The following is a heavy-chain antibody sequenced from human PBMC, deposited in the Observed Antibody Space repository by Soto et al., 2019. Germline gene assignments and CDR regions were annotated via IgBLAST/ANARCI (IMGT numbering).Heavy chain of an antibody. J-gene: IGHJ4*02. CDR1: GFTFSSYW. CDR3: AREGIADYYFDY. D-gene: IGHD6-13*01. Sequence: GGSLRLSCAASGFTFSSYWMHWVRQAPGKGLVWVSRINSDGSSTSYAGSVKGRFTISRDNAKNTLYLQMNSLRAEDTAVYYCAREGIADYYFDYWGQGTLVTVSS. V-gene: IGHV3-74*01. CDR2: INSDGSST.